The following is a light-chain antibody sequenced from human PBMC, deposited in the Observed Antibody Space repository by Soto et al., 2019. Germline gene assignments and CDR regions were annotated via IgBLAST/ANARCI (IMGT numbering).Light chain of an antibody. V-gene: IGKV3D-15*01. J-gene: IGKJ5*01. CDR1: QSAGNF. Sequence: EIVLTRSPGILSLSPGERASLSCRASQSAGNFLAWYQQKPGQAPRLLIYYISTRATGIPARFSGSGSGTEFTLTINSLQSEDSAVYYCQQHNQWPITFGQGTRLEIK. CDR3: QQHNQWPIT. CDR2: YIS.